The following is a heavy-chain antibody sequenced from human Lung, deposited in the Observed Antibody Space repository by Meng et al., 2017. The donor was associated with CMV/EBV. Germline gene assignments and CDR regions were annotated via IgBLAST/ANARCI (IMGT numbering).Heavy chain of an antibody. J-gene: IGHJ4*02. CDR1: GFRFEDHG. CDR3: AKDLLLFGGPNAYFDY. V-gene: IGHV3-30*02. Sequence: LSLTXAASGFRFEDHGMHWVRQTPGKGLEWVAFIRYDGTNKFYGDSVKGRFTISRDNSKNTVYLQMNSLRPEETAVYYCAKDLLLFGGPNAYFDYWGQGTLVTVSS. D-gene: IGHD3/OR15-3a*01. CDR2: IRYDGTNK.